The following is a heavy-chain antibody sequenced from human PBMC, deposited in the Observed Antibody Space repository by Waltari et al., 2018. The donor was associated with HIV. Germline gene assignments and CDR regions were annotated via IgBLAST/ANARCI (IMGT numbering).Heavy chain of an antibody. D-gene: IGHD5-12*01. CDR2: MNPNSGNT. V-gene: IGHV1-8*01. Sequence: VQLGQSGAEVKKHGASVKVACRASGYTVTSYDIHWVRQDTGKGLEWMGWMNPNSGNTGYAQKFQGRVTMTRNTSISTAYMELSSLRSEDTAVYYCARGGRRDGYNDYWGQGTLVTVSS. CDR3: ARGGRRDGYNDY. J-gene: IGHJ4*02. CDR1: GYTVTSYD.